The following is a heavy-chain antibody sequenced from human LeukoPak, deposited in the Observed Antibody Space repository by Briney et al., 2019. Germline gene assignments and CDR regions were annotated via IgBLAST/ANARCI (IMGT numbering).Heavy chain of an antibody. D-gene: IGHD6-19*01. CDR3: ARVAEYSSGWHPYDAFDI. J-gene: IGHJ3*02. CDR2: ISSSSSYI. Sequence: GGSLRLSCAASGFTFSSYSMNWVRQAPGKGLEWVSSISSSSSYIYYADSVKGRFTISRDNAKNSQYLQMNSLRAEDTAVYYCARVAEYSSGWHPYDAFDIWGQGTMVTVSS. V-gene: IGHV3-21*01. CDR1: GFTFSSYS.